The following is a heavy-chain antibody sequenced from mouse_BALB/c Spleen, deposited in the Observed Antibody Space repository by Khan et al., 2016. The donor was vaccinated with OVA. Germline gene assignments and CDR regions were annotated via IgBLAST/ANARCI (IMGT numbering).Heavy chain of an antibody. CDR1: GYTFTSYW. J-gene: IGHJ3*01. D-gene: IGHD1-1*01. Sequence: QVQLQQSGAELVKPGASVKMSCKASGYTFTSYWMHWVKQRPGQGLEWIGYINPSTGYTEYNQRFKDKATLTADKSSSTAYMQLSSLTSEESAVYYCANHGSSSAWLTYWGQGTLVTVSA. CDR2: INPSTGYT. CDR3: ANHGSSSAWLTY. V-gene: IGHV1-7*01.